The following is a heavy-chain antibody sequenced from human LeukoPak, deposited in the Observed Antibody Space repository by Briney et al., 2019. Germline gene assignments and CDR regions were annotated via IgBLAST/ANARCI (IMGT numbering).Heavy chain of an antibody. J-gene: IGHJ4*02. D-gene: IGHD2-15*01. CDR2: IIPKSGGT. Sequence: ASVKVSCKASGYIFIDYYIHWVRQAPGQGLEWMGWIIPKSGGTNYAQNFQGRVTMTRDTSTSTAYMELSRLRSDDTAVYYCARDQGINFRRCDHWGQGTRVTVSP. CDR3: ARDQGINFRRCDH. CDR1: GYIFIDYY. V-gene: IGHV1-2*02.